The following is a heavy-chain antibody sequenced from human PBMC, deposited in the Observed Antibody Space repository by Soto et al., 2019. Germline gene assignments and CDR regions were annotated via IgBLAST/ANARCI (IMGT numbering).Heavy chain of an antibody. D-gene: IGHD4-4*01. CDR1: GFTFSSYA. V-gene: IGHV3-30-3*01. CDR3: ARVPRGLQYPFDL. J-gene: IGHJ2*01. CDR2: ISYDGSNK. Sequence: QVQLVESGGGVVQPGRSLRLSCAASGFTFSSYAMHWVRQAPGKGLEWVAVISYDGSNKYYADSVKGRFTISRDNSKNTLYLQMNSLRAEDTAVYYCARVPRGLQYPFDLWGRVTLVTVSS.